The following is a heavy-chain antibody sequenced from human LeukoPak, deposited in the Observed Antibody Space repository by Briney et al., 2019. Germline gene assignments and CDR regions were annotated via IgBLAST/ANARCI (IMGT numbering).Heavy chain of an antibody. CDR2: VRFDGSDT. V-gene: IGHV3-30*02. CDR3: TGDSDY. J-gene: IGHJ4*02. CDR1: GFTFNTYD. Sequence: PGGSLRLSCAASGFTFNTYDMHWVRQAPGKGLEWVAFVRFDGSDTYYADSVKGRFTLSRDNSKNTLYQQMNSLRAEDTAVYYCTGDSDYWGQGTLVTVSS.